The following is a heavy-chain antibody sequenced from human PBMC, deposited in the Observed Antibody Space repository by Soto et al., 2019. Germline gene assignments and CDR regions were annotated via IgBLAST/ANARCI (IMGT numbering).Heavy chain of an antibody. CDR3: ATDMTRTVDPYLNF. CDR2: IIPISGAA. CDR1: GGTFSNYV. V-gene: IGHV1-69*06. Sequence: SVKVSCKASGGTFSNYVVNWVRQAPGQGLEWMGRIIPISGAANYAQKFQGRVTITAAKSTSTSYMELSSLRSEDTAVYYCATDMTRTVDPYLNFWRQVTLVTVSS. D-gene: IGHD1-7*01. J-gene: IGHJ4*02.